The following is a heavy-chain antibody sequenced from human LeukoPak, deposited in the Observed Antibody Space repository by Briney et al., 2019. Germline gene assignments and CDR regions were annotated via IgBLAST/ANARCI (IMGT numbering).Heavy chain of an antibody. J-gene: IGHJ4*02. D-gene: IGHD2-15*01. Sequence: GGSLRLSCAASGFTFSSYAMSWVRQAPGKGLEWVSHISSSSSTIYYADSVKGRFTISRDNSKNALYLQMNSLRAEDTAVYYCARDRWCSGGSCYTNYYFDYWGQGTLVTVSS. CDR1: GFTFSSYA. CDR3: ARDRWCSGGSCYTNYYFDY. CDR2: ISSSSSTI. V-gene: IGHV3-48*01.